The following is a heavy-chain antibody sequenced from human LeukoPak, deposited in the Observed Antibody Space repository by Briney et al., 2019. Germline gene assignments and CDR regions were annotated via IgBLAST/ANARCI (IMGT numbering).Heavy chain of an antibody. V-gene: IGHV4-31*03. CDR2: MPYNGNT. Sequence: SETLSLTCTVSGGSISSGGYYWSWIRQHPGEGXEWIGYMPYNGNTYYNPXLKSRVTISVDASKDQFSLKLSSVTAADTAVYYCARDSPPHGMDVWGQGTTVTVSS. J-gene: IGHJ6*02. CDR1: GGSISSGGYY. CDR3: ARDSPPHGMDV.